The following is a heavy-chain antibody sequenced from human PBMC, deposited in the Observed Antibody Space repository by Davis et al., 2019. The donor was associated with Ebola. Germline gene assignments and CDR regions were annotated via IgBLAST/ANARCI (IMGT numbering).Heavy chain of an antibody. J-gene: IGHJ4*02. Sequence: GGSLRLSCAASGFTFSSYSMNWVRQAPGKGLEWVAVISYDGSNKYYADSVKGRFTISRDNSKNTLYLQMNSLRAEDTAVYYCAKGSWVEMATIGVYWGQGTLVTVSS. CDR1: GFTFSSYS. CDR2: ISYDGSNK. V-gene: IGHV3-30*18. CDR3: AKGSWVEMATIGVY. D-gene: IGHD5-24*01.